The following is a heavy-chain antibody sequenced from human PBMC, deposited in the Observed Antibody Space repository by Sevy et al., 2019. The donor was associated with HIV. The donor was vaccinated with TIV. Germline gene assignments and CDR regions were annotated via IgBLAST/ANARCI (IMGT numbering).Heavy chain of an antibody. J-gene: IGHJ4*02. Sequence: GGSLRLSCAASGFTFNNYVMNWVRQAPGKGLEWVSVISNGGGNTYYADSVKGRFTISRDDSKDTVYLEMTSLRAEDTAVYYCARRYLPSAPPALDYWGQGTLVTVSS. D-gene: IGHD2-2*01. CDR3: ARRYLPSAPPALDY. CDR1: GFTFNNYV. V-gene: IGHV3-23*01. CDR2: ISNGGGNT.